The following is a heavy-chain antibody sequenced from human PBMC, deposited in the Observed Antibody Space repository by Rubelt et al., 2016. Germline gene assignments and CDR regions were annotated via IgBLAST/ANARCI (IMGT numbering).Heavy chain of an antibody. V-gene: IGHV4-34*01. CDR1: GGSFSGHS. J-gene: IGHJ4*02. Sequence: QVHLQQWGAGLLKPSETLSLSCAVYGGSFSGHSWSWIRQPPGKGLEWIGEINPSGSTNHNPSLKGRVTISVDTSKNQCSLKLNSVTAADTAGYYCARLLRESGTTVGFDSWGQGTLVTVSS. CDR2: INPSGST. D-gene: IGHD1-7*01. CDR3: ARLLRESGTTVGFDS.